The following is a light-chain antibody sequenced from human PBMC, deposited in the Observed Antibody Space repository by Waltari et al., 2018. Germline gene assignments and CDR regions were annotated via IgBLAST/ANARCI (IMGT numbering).Light chain of an antibody. CDR1: SSNIGSNP. CDR2: SNN. V-gene: IGLV1-44*01. CDR3: GTWDDSLNGPL. Sequence: QSLLPQAPSASGTPGQTVTISCSGSSSNIGSNPVNCYQQLPGTAPKLLIDSNNQRPSGVPARFSGSKSGTSASLAISGLQSEDEADYYCGTWDDSLNGPLFGGGTKVTVL. J-gene: IGLJ2*01.